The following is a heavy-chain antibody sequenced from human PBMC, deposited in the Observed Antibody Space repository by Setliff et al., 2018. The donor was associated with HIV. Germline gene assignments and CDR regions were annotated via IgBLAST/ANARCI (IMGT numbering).Heavy chain of an antibody. CDR2: ISAYNGNT. J-gene: IGHJ6*02. Sequence: ASVKVSCKASGYTFTSYGISWVRQAPGQGLEWMGWISAYNGNTNYAQKLQGRVTMTTDTSTSTAYMELRSLRSDDTAVYYCARNTYYYGSGSYPNYYYGMDVWGQGTTVTV. CDR3: ARNTYYYGSGSYPNYYYGMDV. V-gene: IGHV1-18*01. CDR1: GYTFTSYG. D-gene: IGHD3-10*01.